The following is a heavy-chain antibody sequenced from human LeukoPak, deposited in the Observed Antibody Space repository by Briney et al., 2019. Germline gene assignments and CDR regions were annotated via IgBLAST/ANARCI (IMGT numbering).Heavy chain of an antibody. CDR2: INSDGGST. CDR1: GFTFSSYW. J-gene: IGHJ3*02. CDR3: STGSEHAFDI. V-gene: IGHV3-74*01. D-gene: IGHD1-14*01. Sequence: GGSLRLSCAASGFTFSSYWMHWVRQVPGKGLVWVSRINSDGGSTSYADSVKGRFTISRDNAKNTLYVQMNSLRAEDTAVYYCSTGSEHAFDIWGRGTMVTVSS.